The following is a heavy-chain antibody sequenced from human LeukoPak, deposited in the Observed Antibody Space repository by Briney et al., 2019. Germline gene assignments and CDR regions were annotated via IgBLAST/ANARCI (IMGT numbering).Heavy chain of an antibody. Sequence: SSVKVSCKTSGGTLNNSAISWVRQPPGQGLEWLGGIMPLFGKADYAQKFQGRVTITKDESTRTVYLELTSLTSDDTAMYYCARDVHGDYGSGWFDPWGQGTLVSVSS. D-gene: IGHD4-17*01. J-gene: IGHJ5*02. V-gene: IGHV1-69*05. CDR3: ARDVHGDYGSGWFDP. CDR1: GGTLNNSA. CDR2: IMPLFGKA.